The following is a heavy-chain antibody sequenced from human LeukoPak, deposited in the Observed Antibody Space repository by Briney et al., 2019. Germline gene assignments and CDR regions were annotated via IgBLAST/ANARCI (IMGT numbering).Heavy chain of an antibody. CDR2: INHSGST. V-gene: IGHV4-34*01. D-gene: IGHD6-6*01. CDR1: GGSFSGYY. J-gene: IGHJ3*02. Sequence: SETLSLTCAVYGGSFSGYYWSWIRQPPGKGLEWIGEINHSGSTNYNPSLKSRVTISVDTSKNQFSLKLSSVTAADTAVYYCRLAARLNAFDIWGQGTMVTVSS. CDR3: RLAARLNAFDI.